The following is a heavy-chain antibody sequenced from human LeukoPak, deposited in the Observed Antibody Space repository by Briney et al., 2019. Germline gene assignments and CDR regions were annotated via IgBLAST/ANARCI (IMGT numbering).Heavy chain of an antibody. Sequence: GGSLRLSCAASGFTFSRYATHWVRQAPGKGLEWMAVISHDGSNKYYADSVKGRFTISRDNSKNTLYLQMNSLRAEDTAVCYCAGGLAYNYDSSAYFLGYWGQGTLVTVSS. D-gene: IGHD3-22*01. CDR2: ISHDGSNK. V-gene: IGHV3-30*04. CDR1: GFTFSRYA. CDR3: AGGLAYNYDSSAYFLGY. J-gene: IGHJ4*02.